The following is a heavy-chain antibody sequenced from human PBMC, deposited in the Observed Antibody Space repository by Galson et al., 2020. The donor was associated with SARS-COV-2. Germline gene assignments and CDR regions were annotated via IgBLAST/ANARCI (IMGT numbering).Heavy chain of an antibody. Sequence: GGSLRLSCAASGFTFRDYYMTWIRQAPGKGLEWLSYISSSSSHTNYADSVKGRFTISRDNAKNSLYLQMNSLRVEDTAVYYCARGESKLEADYRGQGTLVTVSS. J-gene: IGHJ4*02. V-gene: IGHV3-11*06. CDR3: ARGESKLEADY. D-gene: IGHD1-1*01. CDR1: GFTFRDYY. CDR2: ISSSSSHT.